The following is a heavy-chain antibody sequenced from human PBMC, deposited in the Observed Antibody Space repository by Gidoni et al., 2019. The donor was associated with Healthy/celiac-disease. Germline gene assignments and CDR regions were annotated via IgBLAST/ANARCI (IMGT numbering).Heavy chain of an antibody. V-gene: IGHV3-7*01. Sequence: EVQLVESGGGLVQPGGSLSLAWSASGFTFSSYWMRWGRQAPGKGLEWVANIKQDGSEKYYVDSVKGRFTISRDNAKNSLYLQMNSLRAEDTAVYYCARSGADILDNWFDPWGQGTLDTVSS. CDR1: GFTFSSYW. J-gene: IGHJ5*02. CDR2: IKQDGSEK. CDR3: ARSGADILDNWFDP. D-gene: IGHD1-26*01.